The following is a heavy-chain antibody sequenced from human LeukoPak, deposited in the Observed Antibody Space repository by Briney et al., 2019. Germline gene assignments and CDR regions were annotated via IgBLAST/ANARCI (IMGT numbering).Heavy chain of an antibody. CDR1: GFTFRNYW. CDR2: LNQYGEHK. V-gene: IGHV3-7*01. Sequence: GGSLRLSCAASGFTFRNYWMTWVRQAPGKGLEWVANLNQYGEHKYYDDSVKGRFTNSRDNARDSLYLEMNSLTVEDTAVYFCSRDLGTGRPHDFWGQGTLVTVSS. CDR3: SRDLGTGRPHDF. J-gene: IGHJ4*02. D-gene: IGHD3/OR15-3a*01.